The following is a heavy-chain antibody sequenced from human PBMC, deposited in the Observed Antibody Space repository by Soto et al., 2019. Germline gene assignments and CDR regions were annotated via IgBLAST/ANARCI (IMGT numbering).Heavy chain of an antibody. D-gene: IGHD6-6*01. V-gene: IGHV5-10-1*01. CDR1: GYSFTSYW. J-gene: IGHJ6*02. CDR3: RVSGSSSTPYYYGMDV. Sequence: GESLKISCKGSGYSFTSYWISCVRQMPGKGLEWLGRIDPSDSYTNYSPCFQGLVTISADKSISTAYLQWSSLKTSDTATYDCRVSGSSSTPYYYGMDVWGQGTTVTVSS. CDR2: IDPSDSYT.